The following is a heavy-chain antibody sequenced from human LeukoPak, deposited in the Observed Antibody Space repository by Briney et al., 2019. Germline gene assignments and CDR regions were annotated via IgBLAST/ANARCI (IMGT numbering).Heavy chain of an antibody. CDR1: GYSFINYW. V-gene: IGHV5-51*01. Sequence: GEYLKISCQVSGYSFINYWIGWVRQMPGKGLESMGIIYPADSDTTYSPSFQGQVTISADKSISTVYLQWSSLKASDTAMYYCARQSRDGSKTRGYYFDYWGQGTLFTVSS. CDR2: IYPADSDT. J-gene: IGHJ4*02. CDR3: ARQSRDGSKTRGYYFDY. D-gene: IGHD3-10*01.